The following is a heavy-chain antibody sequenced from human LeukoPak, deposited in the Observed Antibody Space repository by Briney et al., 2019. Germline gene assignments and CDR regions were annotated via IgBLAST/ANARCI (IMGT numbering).Heavy chain of an antibody. CDR3: ARGGKEEPIDY. CDR2: IYDSGST. V-gene: IGHV4-39*01. D-gene: IGHD1-14*01. CDR1: GGSISSSGYY. J-gene: IGHJ4*02. Sequence: SEALSLTSTVSGGSISSSGYYWGWIRQPPGKGLEWIGSIYDSGSTYYNPSLKSRVTMSVDTSKNQFSLKLNSVTAADTAVYYCARGGKEEPIDYWGQGTLVTVSS.